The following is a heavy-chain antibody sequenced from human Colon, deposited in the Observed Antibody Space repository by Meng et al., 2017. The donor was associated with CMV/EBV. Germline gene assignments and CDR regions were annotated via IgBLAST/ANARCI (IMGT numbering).Heavy chain of an antibody. CDR2: VWFDESNK. D-gene: IGHD3-3*01. CDR3: AKDRITIFGVATQDYFDY. V-gene: IGHV3-30*02. CDR1: GFTFRRNA. J-gene: IGHJ4*02. Sequence: GESLKISCAASGFTFRRNAMHWVRQAPGKGLEWVAIVWFDESNKYYADSVKGRFTISRDNSKNMLYLQMNSLRAEDTAVYYCAKDRITIFGVATQDYFDYWGQGTLVTVSS.